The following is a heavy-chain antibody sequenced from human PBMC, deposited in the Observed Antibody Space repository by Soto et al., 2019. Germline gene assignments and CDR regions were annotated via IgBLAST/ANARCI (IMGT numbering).Heavy chain of an antibody. D-gene: IGHD1-20*01. CDR3: ARDPEGITGTFRFDP. CDR2: IWYDGSNK. J-gene: IGHJ5*02. V-gene: IGHV3-33*01. Sequence: GGSLRLSCAASGFTFSSYGMHWVRQAPGKGLEWVAVIWYDGSNKYYADSVKGRFTISRDNSKNTLYLQMNSLRAEDTAVYYCARDPEGITGTFRFDPWGQGTLVTVSS. CDR1: GFTFSSYG.